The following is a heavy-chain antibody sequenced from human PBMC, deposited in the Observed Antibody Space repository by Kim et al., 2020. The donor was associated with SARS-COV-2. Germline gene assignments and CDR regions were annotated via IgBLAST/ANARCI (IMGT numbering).Heavy chain of an antibody. CDR2: ISNNGGDT. CDR1: GFTFNIFF. V-gene: IGHV3-64*01. CDR3: ARERGGCYLDY. D-gene: IGHD3-16*01. J-gene: IGHJ4*02. Sequence: GGSLRLSCAASGFTFNIFFMHWVRQAPGKGLEYVSFISNNGGDTNYANSVKGRFTISRDNSMNTLFLQMGDLRADDMAVYYCARERGGCYLDYWGQGTLVTVSS.